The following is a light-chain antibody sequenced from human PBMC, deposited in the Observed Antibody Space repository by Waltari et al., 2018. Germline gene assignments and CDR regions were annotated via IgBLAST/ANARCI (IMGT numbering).Light chain of an antibody. V-gene: IGKV3-15*01. CDR1: QSISFN. J-gene: IGKJ5*01. Sequence: EILMTQSPVTLSLSPGERATLPCRASQSISFNLAWYQQRPGQPPRLLIFHASTRATGVPARFSGSGSGTEFTLTIRTLQSEDSAVYYCQQYNVWPPITFGQGTRLEIK. CDR2: HAS. CDR3: QQYNVWPPIT.